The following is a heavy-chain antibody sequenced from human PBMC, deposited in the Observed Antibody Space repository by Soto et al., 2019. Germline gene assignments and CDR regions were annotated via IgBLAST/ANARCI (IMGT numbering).Heavy chain of an antibody. CDR3: ARGLWCGEFTLYHLDY. CDR2: IYYSGST. J-gene: IGHJ4*02. D-gene: IGHD3-10*01. V-gene: IGHV4-59*08. CDR1: GGSISSDY. Sequence: SETLSLTCTVSGGSISSDYWSWIRQPPGKGLEWIGYIYYSGSTNYNPSLKSRVTISVDTSKNQFSLKLSSVTAADTAVYYCARGLWCGEFTLYHLDYWGQGTLVPVSS.